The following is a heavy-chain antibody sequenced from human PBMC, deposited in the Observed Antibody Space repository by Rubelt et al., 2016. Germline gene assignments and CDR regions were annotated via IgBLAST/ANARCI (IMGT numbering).Heavy chain of an antibody. J-gene: IGHJ4*02. CDR2: FNPSGGGA. CDR1: GYTFTSYF. Sequence: QVQLVQSGAEVKKAGASVKVSCKASGYTFTSYFIHWVRQAPGQGLEWMGRFNPSGGGARYAQQFQSIVTMTKDTATSKVYMGMSSLRPEDTAVYYCARDLYTYGYFDYWGQGTLVTVSS. CDR3: ARDLYTYGYFDY. V-gene: IGHV1-46*03. D-gene: IGHD5-18*01.